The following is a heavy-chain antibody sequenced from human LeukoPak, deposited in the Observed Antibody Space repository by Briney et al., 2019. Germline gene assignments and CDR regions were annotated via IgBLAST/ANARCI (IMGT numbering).Heavy chain of an antibody. CDR3: ASGFLDDFWSGHF. CDR1: GFIFSSYS. CDR2: IGLASGFT. Sequence: GGSLRLSCAASGFIFSSYSMNWVRQAPGGGLEWISYIGLASGFTSYADSVKGRFTISSDTARNSLYLHMHSLRAEDTAVYYCASGFLDDFWSGHFWGQGTLVTVSS. V-gene: IGHV3-21*05. D-gene: IGHD3-3*01. J-gene: IGHJ4*02.